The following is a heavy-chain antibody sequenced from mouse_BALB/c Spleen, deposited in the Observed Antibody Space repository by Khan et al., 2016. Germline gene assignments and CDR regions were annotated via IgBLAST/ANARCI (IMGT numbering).Heavy chain of an antibody. D-gene: IGHD4-1*01. V-gene: IGHV14-3*02. CDR2: IDPANGNT. CDR3: ARGRTAFAY. CDR1: GFNIKDTY. J-gene: IGHJ3*01. Sequence: VRLQQSGAELVKPGASVKLSCTASGFNIKDTYMHWVKQRPEQGLEWIGRIDPANGNTKYDPKFQGKATITADTSSNTAYLQLSSLTSEDTAVYYCARGRTAFAYWGLGTLVTVSA.